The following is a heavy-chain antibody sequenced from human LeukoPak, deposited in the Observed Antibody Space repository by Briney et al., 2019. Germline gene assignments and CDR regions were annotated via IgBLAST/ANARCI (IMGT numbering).Heavy chain of an antibody. Sequence: SSETLSLTCTVSGDSTSGSSYYWCWIRQPPGKGLEWIGSIHYSGSTQYNPSLKSRVTISVDTSKNQFSLKLSSVTAADTAAYYCAGNAGNTWGNYYYYYMDVWGKGTTVTVSS. V-gene: IGHV4-39*07. D-gene: IGHD3-16*01. CDR1: GDSTSGSSYY. J-gene: IGHJ6*03. CDR2: IHYSGST. CDR3: AGNAGNTWGNYYYYYMDV.